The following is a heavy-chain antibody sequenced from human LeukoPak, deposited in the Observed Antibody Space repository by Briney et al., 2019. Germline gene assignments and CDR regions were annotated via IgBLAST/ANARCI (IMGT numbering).Heavy chain of an antibody. V-gene: IGHV4-39*07. Sequence: SETLSLTCTVSGGSISSSSYYWGWIRQPPGKGLEWIGSIYYSGSTYYNPSLKSRVTISVDTSKNQFSLKLSSVTAADTAVYYCARDGSGYDSVVAFDIWGQGTMVTVSS. D-gene: IGHD5-12*01. CDR3: ARDGSGYDSVVAFDI. CDR1: GGSISSSSYY. CDR2: IYYSGST. J-gene: IGHJ3*02.